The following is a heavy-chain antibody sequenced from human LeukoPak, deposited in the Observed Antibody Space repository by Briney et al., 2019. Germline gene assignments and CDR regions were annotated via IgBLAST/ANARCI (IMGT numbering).Heavy chain of an antibody. CDR2: ISGSGSSP. CDR3: AKDSGPWGYCTTTSCYFAY. D-gene: IGHD2-2*01. Sequence: GGSLRLSCAASGFTFSSFAMSWVRQAPGKGLEWVSSISGSGSSPYYADSVKGRFTISRDNSKSTLYMQMNSLRAEKTAVYYCAKDSGPWGYCTTTSCYFAYWGQGALVTVSS. J-gene: IGHJ4*02. CDR1: GFTFSSFA. V-gene: IGHV3-23*01.